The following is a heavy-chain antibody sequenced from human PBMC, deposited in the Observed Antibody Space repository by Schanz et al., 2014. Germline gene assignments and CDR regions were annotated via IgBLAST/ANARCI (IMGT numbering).Heavy chain of an antibody. J-gene: IGHJ4*02. CDR1: GFSFSNYA. CDR2: ISGFGTGA. D-gene: IGHD2-2*01. V-gene: IGHV3-23*01. CDR3: AGRCSSPRCYAHQVDY. Sequence: EEQLLESGGALVQPGGSLRLSCAASGFSFSNYALVWVRQPPGKGLEWISGISGFGTGAYYADSVKGRFSISRDNSKNTLYLQMDSLRAEDTAVYYCAGRCSSPRCYAHQVDYWGQGTLVTVSS.